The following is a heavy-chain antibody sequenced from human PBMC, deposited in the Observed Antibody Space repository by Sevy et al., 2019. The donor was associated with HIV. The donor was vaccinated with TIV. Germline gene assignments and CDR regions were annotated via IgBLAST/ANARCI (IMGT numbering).Heavy chain of an antibody. J-gene: IGHJ6*03. CDR2: INAGNGNT. CDR1: GYTFTSYA. D-gene: IGHD6-19*01. CDR3: ARPGIAVAGTDYYYYMDV. Sequence: ASVKVSCKASGYTFTSYAIHWVRQAPGQRLEWMGWINAGNGNTKYSQKFQGRVTITRDTSASTAYMELSSLRSEDTAVYYCARPGIAVAGTDYYYYMDVWGKGTTVTVSS. V-gene: IGHV1-3*01.